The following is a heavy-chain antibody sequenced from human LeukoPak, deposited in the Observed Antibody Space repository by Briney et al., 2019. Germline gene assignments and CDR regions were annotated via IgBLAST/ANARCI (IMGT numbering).Heavy chain of an antibody. CDR3: ARRADGPAFFDY. J-gene: IGHJ4*02. Sequence: SETLSLTCTVSGGSISSSSYYWGWIRQPPGKGPEWIGSIYYSGSTYYNPSLKSRVTISVDTSKNQFSLKLSSVTAADTAVYYCARRADGPAFFDYWGQGTLVTVSS. CDR2: IYYSGST. V-gene: IGHV4-39*01. D-gene: IGHD2-2*01. CDR1: GGSISSSSYY.